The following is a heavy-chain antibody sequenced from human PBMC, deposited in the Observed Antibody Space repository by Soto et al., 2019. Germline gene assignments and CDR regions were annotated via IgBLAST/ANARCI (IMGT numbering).Heavy chain of an antibody. V-gene: IGHV3-21*01. D-gene: IGHD1-26*01. CDR3: VSGSNRRVDVDY. CDR1: GFTFSSYS. CDR2: ISSSSSYI. Sequence: GGSLRLSCAASGFTFSSYSMNWVRQAPGKGLEWVSSISSSSSYIYYADSVKGRFTISRDNAKNSLYLQMNSLRAEDTAVYYCVSGSNRRVDVDYWGQGTLVTVSS. J-gene: IGHJ4*02.